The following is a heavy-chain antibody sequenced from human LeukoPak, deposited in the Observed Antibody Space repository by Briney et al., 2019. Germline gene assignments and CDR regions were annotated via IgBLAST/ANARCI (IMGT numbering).Heavy chain of an antibody. CDR1: GGSISSGGYY. Sequence: PLETLSLTCTVSGGSISSGGYYWSWIRQPPGKGLEWIGYIYHSGSTYYNPSLKSRVTISVDRSKNQFSLKLSSVTAADTAVYYCARASEEAIFGVVYFDYWGQGTLVTVSS. D-gene: IGHD3-3*01. V-gene: IGHV4-30-2*01. CDR3: ARASEEAIFGVVYFDY. J-gene: IGHJ4*02. CDR2: IYHSGST.